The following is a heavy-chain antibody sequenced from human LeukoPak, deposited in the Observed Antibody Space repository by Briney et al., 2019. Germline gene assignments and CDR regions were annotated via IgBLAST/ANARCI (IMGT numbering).Heavy chain of an antibody. D-gene: IGHD2-2*01. J-gene: IGHJ5*02. CDR1: GFTVSSNY. Sequence: GGSLRLSCAASGFTVSSNYMSWVRQAPGKGLEWVSIIYSGGNTYYADSVKGRFTISRDSSKNTLYLQMNSLRAEDTAVYYCVLPAAMTWGQGTLVTVSS. CDR3: VLPAAMT. CDR2: IYSGGNT. V-gene: IGHV3-66*01.